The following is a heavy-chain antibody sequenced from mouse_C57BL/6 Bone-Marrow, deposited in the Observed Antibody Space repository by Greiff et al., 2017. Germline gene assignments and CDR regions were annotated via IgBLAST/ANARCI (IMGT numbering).Heavy chain of an antibody. V-gene: IGHV1-82*01. CDR1: GYAFSSSW. D-gene: IGHD2-10*01. J-gene: IGHJ1*03. CDR2: IYPGDGDT. CDR3: ARAYHDV. Sequence: QVQLQQSGPELVKPGASVKISCKASGYAFSSSWMNWVKQRPGKGLEWIGRIYPGDGDTNYNGKFKGKATLTADKSSRTAYMQLSSLTSEDSAVYFCARAYHDVGGTGTTVTVSS.